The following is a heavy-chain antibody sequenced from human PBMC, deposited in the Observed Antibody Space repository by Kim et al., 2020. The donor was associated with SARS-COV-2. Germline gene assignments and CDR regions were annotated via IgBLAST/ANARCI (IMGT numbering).Heavy chain of an antibody. J-gene: IGHJ6*02. V-gene: IGHV3-21*01. Sequence: GGSLRLSCAASGFTFSSYSMNWVRQAPGKGLEWVSSISSSSSYIYYADSVKGRFTISRDNAKNSLYLQMNSLRAEDTAVYYCARHTAMGSIYYYYGMDVWGQGTTVTVSS. CDR2: ISSSSSYI. CDR3: ARHTAMGSIYYYYGMDV. CDR1: GFTFSSYS. D-gene: IGHD5-18*01.